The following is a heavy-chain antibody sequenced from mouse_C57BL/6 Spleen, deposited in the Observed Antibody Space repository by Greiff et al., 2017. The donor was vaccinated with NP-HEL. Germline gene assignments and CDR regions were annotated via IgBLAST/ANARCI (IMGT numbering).Heavy chain of an antibody. D-gene: IGHD4-1*01. CDR2: IHPNSGST. Sequence: QVQLQQPGAELVKPGASVKLSCKASGYTFTSYWMHWVKQRPGQGLEWIGMIHPNSGSTNYNEKFKSKATLTVDKSSSTAYMQLSSLTSEDSAVYYCARPLLLGPDAMDYWGQGTSVTVSS. CDR3: ARPLLLGPDAMDY. J-gene: IGHJ4*01. CDR1: GYTFTSYW. V-gene: IGHV1-64*01.